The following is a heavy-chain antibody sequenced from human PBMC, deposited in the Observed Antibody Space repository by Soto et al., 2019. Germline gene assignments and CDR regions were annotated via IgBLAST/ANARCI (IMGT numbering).Heavy chain of an antibody. J-gene: IGHJ4*02. Sequence: GSLRLSCAASGFTFSSYSMNWVRQAPGKGLEWVSSISSSSSYIYYADSVKGRFTISRDNAKNSLYLQMNSLRAEDTAVYYCARGNGIAATNYFDYWGQGTLVTVSS. V-gene: IGHV3-21*01. CDR3: ARGNGIAATNYFDY. CDR2: ISSSSSYI. D-gene: IGHD6-13*01. CDR1: GFTFSSYS.